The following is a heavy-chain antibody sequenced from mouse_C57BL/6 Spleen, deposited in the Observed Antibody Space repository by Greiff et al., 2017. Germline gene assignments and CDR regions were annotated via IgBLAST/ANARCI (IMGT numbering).Heavy chain of an antibody. J-gene: IGHJ3*01. V-gene: IGHV1-7*01. CDR2: INPSSGYT. D-gene: IGHD3-2*02. CDR1: GYTFTSYW. CDR3: VGGSAGPWFAY. Sequence: VQLQQSGAELAKPGASVKLSCKASGYTFTSYWMHWVKQRPGQGLEWIGYINPSSGYTKYNQKFKDKATLTADKSSSTAYMQLSSLTYEDSAVYYCVGGSAGPWFAYWGQGTLVTVSA.